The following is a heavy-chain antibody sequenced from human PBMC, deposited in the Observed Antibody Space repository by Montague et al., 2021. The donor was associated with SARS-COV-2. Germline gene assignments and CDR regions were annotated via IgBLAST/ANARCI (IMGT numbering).Heavy chain of an antibody. CDR3: AREVVGVKTDWLDT. Sequence: SETLSLTRSVSGVSVSSNNYYWTWIRRPPGKGLEWIGYIYFNGNTILXPSLEGRVTTSIDTSKNHFSLRLASVTPADTAVYYCAREVVGVKTDWLDTWGQGTLVTVSS. V-gene: IGHV4-61*03. D-gene: IGHD3-16*01. J-gene: IGHJ5*02. CDR2: IYFNGNT. CDR1: GVSVSSNNYY.